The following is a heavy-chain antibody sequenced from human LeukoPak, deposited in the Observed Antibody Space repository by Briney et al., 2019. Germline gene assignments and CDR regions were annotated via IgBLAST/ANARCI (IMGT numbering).Heavy chain of an antibody. CDR1: GYSITSSSW. CDR2: IYHSGTT. CDR3: ARKENVYYYFDY. J-gene: IGHJ4*02. Sequence: SETLSLTCAVSGYSITSSSWWGWIRQPPGKGLEWIGYIYHSGTTYYNPSLQSRVTMSVDTSKNQFSLKLSSVTAVDTAVYYCARKENVYYYFDYWDQGTLVTVSS. D-gene: IGHD3-10*01. V-gene: IGHV4-28*01.